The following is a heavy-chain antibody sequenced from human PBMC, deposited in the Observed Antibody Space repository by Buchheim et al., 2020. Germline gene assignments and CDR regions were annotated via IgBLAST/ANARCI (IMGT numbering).Heavy chain of an antibody. CDR3: AKLMRGPWNFDL. V-gene: IGHV3-7*01. CDR1: GFTFSSSW. J-gene: IGHJ2*01. CDR2: INQDGGEK. Sequence: EVQLVESGGGLVQPGGSLRLSCVASGFTFSSSWMSWVRQVPGKGLEWVANINQDGGEKSYVTSVKGRLTISRDNGKNSVYLPLSSLRVEDTAVYYCAKLMRGPWNFDLWGRGTL. D-gene: IGHD2-8*01.